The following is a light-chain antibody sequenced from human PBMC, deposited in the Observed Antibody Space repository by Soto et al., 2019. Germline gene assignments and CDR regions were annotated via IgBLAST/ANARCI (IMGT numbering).Light chain of an antibody. J-gene: IGKJ2*01. CDR1: QSISSY. CDR3: QHYNYWPYT. V-gene: IGKV1-39*01. Sequence: IQMTQSPSSLSASIGDRVTITCRASQSISSYLNWYQQKQGKAPKLLIYAASSLQSGVPSRFSGSGSGTAFTLTISSLQSEDFAVYYCQHYNYWPYTLGEG. CDR2: AAS.